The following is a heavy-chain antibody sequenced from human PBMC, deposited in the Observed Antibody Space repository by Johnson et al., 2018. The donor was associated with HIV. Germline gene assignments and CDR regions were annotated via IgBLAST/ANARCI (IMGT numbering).Heavy chain of an antibody. CDR3: ARPMGAVDECDAFDI. V-gene: IGHV3-30-3*01. CDR1: GFTFSSYA. CDR2: ISHDGSNK. D-gene: IGHD1-26*01. Sequence: QVQLVESGGGVVQPGGSLRLSCAASGFTFSSYAMHWVRQAPGRGLEWVALISHDGSNKYYADFVKGRFTISRDNSINTLYLQMNSLRAEDTAVYYCARPMGAVDECDAFDIWGHGTMVTVSS. J-gene: IGHJ3*02.